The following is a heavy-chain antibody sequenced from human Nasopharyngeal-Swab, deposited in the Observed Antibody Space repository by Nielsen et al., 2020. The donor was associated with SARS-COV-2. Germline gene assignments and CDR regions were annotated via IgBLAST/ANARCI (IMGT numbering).Heavy chain of an antibody. CDR1: GFTFSSYA. J-gene: IGHJ4*02. D-gene: IGHD3/OR15-3a*01. CDR2: ISYDGSNK. Sequence: GESLKISCAASGFTFSSYAMHWVRQARGKGLEWVAVISYDGSNKDYADSVKGRFTISRDNSKNTLYLQMNSLRAEDTAVYYCARPDVPGYYTLIDYWGQGTLVTVSS. CDR3: ARPDVPGYYTLIDY. V-gene: IGHV3-30-3*01.